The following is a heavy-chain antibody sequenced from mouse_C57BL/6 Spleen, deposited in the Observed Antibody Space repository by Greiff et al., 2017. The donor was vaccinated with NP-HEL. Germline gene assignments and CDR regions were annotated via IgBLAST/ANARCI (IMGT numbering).Heavy chain of an antibody. Sequence: EVKLMESGGGLVKPGGSLKLSCAASGFTFSSYAMSWVRQTPEKRLEWVATISDGGSYTYYPDNVKGRFTISRDNAKNNLYLQMSHLKSEDTAMYYCAREVNGTPLDWGQGTLVTVSA. CDR2: ISDGGSYT. J-gene: IGHJ3*01. CDR3: AREVNGTPLD. V-gene: IGHV5-4*01. D-gene: IGHD1-1*01. CDR1: GFTFSSYA.